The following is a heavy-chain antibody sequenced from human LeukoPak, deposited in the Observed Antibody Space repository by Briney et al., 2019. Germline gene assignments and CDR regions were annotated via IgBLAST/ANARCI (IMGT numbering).Heavy chain of an antibody. Sequence: GGSLRLSCAASGFTFSDYYMSWIRQAPGKGLEWVSYISSSGSTIYYADSVKGRFTISRDNAKNSLYLQMDSLRAEDTAVYYCASRNSIAAAGYFGYWGQGTLVTVSS. CDR2: ISSSGSTI. CDR3: ASRNSIAAAGYFGY. J-gene: IGHJ4*02. D-gene: IGHD6-13*01. V-gene: IGHV3-11*01. CDR1: GFTFSDYY.